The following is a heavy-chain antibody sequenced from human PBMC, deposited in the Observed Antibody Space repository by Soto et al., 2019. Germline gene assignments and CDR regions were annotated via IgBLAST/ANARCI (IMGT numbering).Heavy chain of an antibody. V-gene: IGHV5-10-1*01. CDR2: IDPGDSYT. CDR3: SRDSFWSGYYLDY. CDR1: GCRCVGQG. Sequence: GVLLKIWRRGAGCRCVGQGGRWVSKMPGKGLEWVGRIDPGDSYTRYSPSFQGRVTISVDKSISTAYLQWNRLEASDTAIYYYSRDSFWSGYYLDYWGHGTPITV. J-gene: IGHJ4*01. D-gene: IGHD3-3*01.